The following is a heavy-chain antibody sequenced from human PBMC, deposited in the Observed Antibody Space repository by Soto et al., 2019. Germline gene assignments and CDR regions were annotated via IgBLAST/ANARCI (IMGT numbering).Heavy chain of an antibody. J-gene: IGHJ5*02. D-gene: IGHD3-3*01. V-gene: IGHV3-11*01. Sequence: QVQLVESGGGLVKPGGSLRLSCAASGFTFSDYYMSWIRQAPGKGLAWVSYISSSGSTIYYADAVKGRFTISRDNAKNSLYLQMNSLRAEDTAVYYCARAKQYYDFWSGYYTNNWFDPWGQGTLVTVSS. CDR1: GFTFSDYY. CDR3: ARAKQYYDFWSGYYTNNWFDP. CDR2: ISSSGSTI.